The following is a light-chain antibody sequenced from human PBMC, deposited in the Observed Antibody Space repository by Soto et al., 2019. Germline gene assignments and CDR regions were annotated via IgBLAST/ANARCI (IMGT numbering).Light chain of an antibody. CDR1: SHDVRAYNF. Sequence: QSVLTQPASVSGSPGQSVTISCTGISHDVRAYNFVSWYQQHSGRAPKLIIFDITDRPSGVSSRFSGSRSGSTASLTISGLQADDEAVYYCSSYASTSTLVVFGGGTKLTVL. V-gene: IGLV2-14*03. J-gene: IGLJ2*01. CDR2: DIT. CDR3: SSYASTSTLVV.